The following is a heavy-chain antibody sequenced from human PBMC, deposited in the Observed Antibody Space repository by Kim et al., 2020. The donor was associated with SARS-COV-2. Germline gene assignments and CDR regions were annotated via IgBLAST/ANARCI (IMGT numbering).Heavy chain of an antibody. V-gene: IGHV4-59*11. CDR2: ISNVGST. CDR1: PGSLTTHY. J-gene: IGHJ4*02. D-gene: IGHD1-26*01. Sequence: SETLSLTCNVSPGSLTTHYWNWIRQPPGKGLEWIGQISNVGSTNYNPSLKSRLTMSLDTSRNQFSLRLTSVAAADTAMYYCARLSYYAGFDFWGPGTLVSVSS. CDR3: ARLSYYAGFDF.